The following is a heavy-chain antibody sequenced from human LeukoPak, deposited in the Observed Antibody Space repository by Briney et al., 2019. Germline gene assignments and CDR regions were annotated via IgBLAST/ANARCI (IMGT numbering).Heavy chain of an antibody. V-gene: IGHV4-59*01. CDR3: ARATQGAFDI. Sequence: SETLSLTCTVSGGSINYYYWSWIRQPPGKGLEWIGYIYYSGSANYNPSLKSRVSISVDTSKNHFSLKLSSVTAADTAVYYCARATQGAFDIWGQGTMVTVYS. CDR1: GGSINYYY. J-gene: IGHJ3*02. CDR2: IYYSGSA.